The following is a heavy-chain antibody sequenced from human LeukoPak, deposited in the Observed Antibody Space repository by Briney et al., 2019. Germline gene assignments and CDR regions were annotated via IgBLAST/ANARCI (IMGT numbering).Heavy chain of an antibody. J-gene: IGHJ4*02. CDR1: GYTFTGNG. Sequence: GASVKVSCKASGYTFTGNGITWVRQAPGQGLEWMGWISGYNGNTVYAQMFHGRVTMTTDTSTSTAYMEVTNLRSDDTAIYYCARSGHCNGAGCYAEGIDYWGQGTLVTVSS. V-gene: IGHV1-18*01. CDR2: ISGYNGNT. CDR3: ARSGHCNGAGCYAEGIDY. D-gene: IGHD2-2*01.